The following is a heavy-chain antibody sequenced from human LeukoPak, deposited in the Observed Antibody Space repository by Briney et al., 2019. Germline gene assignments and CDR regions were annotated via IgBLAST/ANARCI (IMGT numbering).Heavy chain of an antibody. Sequence: ASVKVSCKASGYTFTSYGISWVRQAPGQGLERMGWISAYNGNTNYAQKLQGRVTMTTDTSTSTAYMELRSLRSDDTAVYYCARDYYYDSSGQHDYWGQGTLVTVSS. CDR2: ISAYNGNT. J-gene: IGHJ4*02. V-gene: IGHV1-18*01. CDR1: GYTFTSYG. D-gene: IGHD3-22*01. CDR3: ARDYYYDSSGQHDY.